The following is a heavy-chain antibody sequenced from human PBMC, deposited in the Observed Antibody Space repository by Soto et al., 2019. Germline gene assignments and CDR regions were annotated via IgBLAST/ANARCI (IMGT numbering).Heavy chain of an antibody. V-gene: IGHV4-30-4*01. J-gene: IGHJ4*02. Sequence: QVQLQESGPGLVKTSQPLSLTCSVTGGSISNGDYSWGWLRQPPGTGLEWIGHIKYSGSTYYNPSLKNRLTISVDRSRNDFSRELTSVTAADTAVYYCASVNLKWLYAVDHWGQGAVVTVSS. CDR3: ASVNLKWLYAVDH. CDR1: GGSISNGDYS. CDR2: IKYSGST. D-gene: IGHD3-3*01.